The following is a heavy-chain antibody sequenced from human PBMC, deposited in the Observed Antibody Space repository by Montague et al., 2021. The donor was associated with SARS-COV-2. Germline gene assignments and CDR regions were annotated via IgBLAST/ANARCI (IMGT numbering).Heavy chain of an antibody. CDR1: GGSISSGSHY. CDR2: IYYSGTT. D-gene: IGHD3-3*02. J-gene: IGHJ4*02. CDR3: VRGVTLSLAFISYFDY. Sequence: SETLSLTCTVSGGSISSGSHYWGYIRQPPGKGLEWLGSIYYSGTTYYSPSLKSRVTMSVHTSKNQFSLNLNSVTAADTAVYYCVRGVTLSLAFISYFDYWGQGTLVTVSS. V-gene: IGHV4-39*07.